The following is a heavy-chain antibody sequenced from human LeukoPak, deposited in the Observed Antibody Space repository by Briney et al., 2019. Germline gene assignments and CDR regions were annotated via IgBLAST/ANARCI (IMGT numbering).Heavy chain of an antibody. V-gene: IGHV3-7*03. CDR1: GSTSSNYW. CDR2: IKEDGSEK. CDR3: ARTLRGGGALDY. D-gene: IGHD3-16*01. J-gene: IGHJ4*02. Sequence: GGSLRLSCAASGSTSSNYWLNWVRQAPGKGLEWVANIKEDGSEKYYVDSVKGRFTISRDNAKNSLFLQMNSLRAEDTAVYYCARTLRGGGALDYWGQGTLVTVSS.